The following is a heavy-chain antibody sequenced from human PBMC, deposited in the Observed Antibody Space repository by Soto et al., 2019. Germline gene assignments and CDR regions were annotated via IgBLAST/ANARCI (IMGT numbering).Heavy chain of an antibody. Sequence: SVKVSCKASGGTFSSYAISWVRQAPGQGLEWMGGIIPIFGTANYAQKFQGRVTITADESTSTAYMELSSLRSEDTAVYYCARGSMGSGSGSMYGMDVWGQGTKVTVYS. J-gene: IGHJ6*02. CDR2: IIPIFGTA. CDR1: GGTFSSYA. D-gene: IGHD3-10*01. V-gene: IGHV1-69*13. CDR3: ARGSMGSGSGSMYGMDV.